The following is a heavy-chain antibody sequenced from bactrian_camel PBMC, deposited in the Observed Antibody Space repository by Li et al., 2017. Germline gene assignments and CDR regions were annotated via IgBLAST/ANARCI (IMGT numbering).Heavy chain of an antibody. V-gene: IGHV3S63*01. D-gene: IGHD3*01. CDR2: IYTAGEST. CDR1: ESTFDDSK. Sequence: HVQLVESGGSSVQAGGSLRLSCTPSESTFDDSKIAWFRQAPGKEREGVATIYTAGESTNYADSVKGRFTISQDNAKNTVYLQMNSLKTNDTAVYYCAGDVCVGGNHWGQGTQVTVS. CDR3: AGDVCVGGNH. J-gene: IGHJ4*01.